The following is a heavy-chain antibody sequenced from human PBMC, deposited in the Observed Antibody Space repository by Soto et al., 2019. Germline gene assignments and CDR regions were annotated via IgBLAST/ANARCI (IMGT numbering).Heavy chain of an antibody. V-gene: IGHV4-59*11. J-gene: IGHJ4*02. CDR3: ARSNWYSEY. CDR1: GGSINNHD. Sequence: SETLSLTWTVSGGSINNHDWSRIRQPPGKGLEWIGYIYYTGSTNYNPSLKSRVTISVDTSKNQFSLNLTSLTAADTAIYYCARSNWYSEYWGQGTLVTVSS. D-gene: IGHD7-27*01. CDR2: IYYTGST.